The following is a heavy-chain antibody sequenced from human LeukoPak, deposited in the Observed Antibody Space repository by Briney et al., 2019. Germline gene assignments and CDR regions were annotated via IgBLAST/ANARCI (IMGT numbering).Heavy chain of an antibody. CDR1: GYTFTSYY. V-gene: IGHV1-46*01. D-gene: IGHD2-2*01. CDR2: INPSGGST. CDR3: ARLGGALTADYYYYYGMDV. J-gene: IGHJ6*02. Sequence: GASVKVSCKASGYTFTSYYMHWVRQAPGQGLEWMGIINPSGGSTSCAQKFQGRVTMTRDTSTSTVYMELSSLRSEDTAVYYCARLGGALTADYYYYYGMDVWGQGTTVTVSS.